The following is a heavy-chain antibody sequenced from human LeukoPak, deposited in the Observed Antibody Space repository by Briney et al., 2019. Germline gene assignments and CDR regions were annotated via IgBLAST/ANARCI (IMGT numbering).Heavy chain of an antibody. Sequence: SETLSLTCTVSGYSLSSGYYWGWIRLPPGKGLEWIGIIDHSGSTFCNTSLKSRVTISIDTSKNQFSLRLNSVTAADTAMYYCAKSGGYGLIDYWGQGTRVTVSS. CDR1: GYSLSSGYY. CDR3: AKSGGYGLIDY. J-gene: IGHJ4*02. V-gene: IGHV4-38-2*02. CDR2: IDHSGST. D-gene: IGHD1-26*01.